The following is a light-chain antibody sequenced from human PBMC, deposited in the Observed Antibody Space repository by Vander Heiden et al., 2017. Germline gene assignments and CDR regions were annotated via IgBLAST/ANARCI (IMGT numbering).Light chain of an antibody. V-gene: IGLV2-14*01. CDR2: EVS. CDR3: SSYTSSSTLVV. J-gene: IGLJ2*01. Sequence: QSALTQPASVSGSPGQPITISCTGTSSDVGGHNYVSWYQQQPGKAPKLMIYEVSNRPSGVSNRFSGSKSGNTASLTISGLQAEDEADYYCSSYTSSSTLVVFGGGTKLTVL. CDR1: SSDVGGHNY.